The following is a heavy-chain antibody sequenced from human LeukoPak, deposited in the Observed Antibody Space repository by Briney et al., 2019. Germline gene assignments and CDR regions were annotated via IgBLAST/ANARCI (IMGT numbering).Heavy chain of an antibody. Sequence: PSETLSRTCTVSGVSISSGSYYWSWIRQPAGRGLEWIGRIYTSGSTHYNPSLESRVTVSVATSVNKVSLKLSSVTAAATAVYYCARAGGVYRYYDSSGYYYGAFDIWGQGTMVTVPS. D-gene: IGHD3-22*01. J-gene: IGHJ3*02. V-gene: IGHV4-61*02. CDR2: IYTSGST. CDR3: ARAGGVYRYYDSSGYYYGAFDI. CDR1: GVSISSGSYY.